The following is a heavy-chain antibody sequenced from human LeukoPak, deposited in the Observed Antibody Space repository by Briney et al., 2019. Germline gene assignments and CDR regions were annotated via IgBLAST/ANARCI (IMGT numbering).Heavy chain of an antibody. CDR1: GYTFTSYG. CDR2: ISGYNGNT. V-gene: IGHV1-18*01. CDR3: ARDHRGDTYYDFWSGTYSWFDP. D-gene: IGHD3-3*01. Sequence: GASLKVSCKASGYTFTSYGISWVRQAPGQGLEWMSCISGYNGNTNYAQKLKGRVTMTTDTSTSTAYMEMRSLRSDDTAVYYCARDHRGDTYYDFWSGTYSWFDPWGEGTLVTVSS. J-gene: IGHJ5*02.